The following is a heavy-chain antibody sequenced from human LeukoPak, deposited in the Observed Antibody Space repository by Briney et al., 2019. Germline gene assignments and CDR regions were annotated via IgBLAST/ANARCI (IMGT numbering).Heavy chain of an antibody. Sequence: SETLSLTCTVSGCSISSGNYYWSWIRQPAGKRLEWMGRIYSSGSTNYNPSLKSRVTISEDTSKNQFSLKLTSVTAADTAVYYCARGRWAVAAPGWFDPWGQGTLVTVSS. CDR1: GCSISSGNYY. CDR2: IYSSGST. V-gene: IGHV4-61*02. J-gene: IGHJ5*02. CDR3: ARGRWAVAAPGWFDP. D-gene: IGHD6-19*01.